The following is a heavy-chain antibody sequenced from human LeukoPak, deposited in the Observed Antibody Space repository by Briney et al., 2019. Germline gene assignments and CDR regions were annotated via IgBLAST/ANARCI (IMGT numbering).Heavy chain of an antibody. D-gene: IGHD3-10*01. CDR3: ARDPGYGLGVDYGDY. CDR1: GFTVSGNY. V-gene: IGHV3-66*01. CDR2: IHRGGNT. Sequence: GGSLRLSCAASGFTVSGNYMSWVRQAPGKGLEWLSVIHRGGNTYYADSVKGRFTISIDSSKNTVFLQMDSLRAEDTAVYYCARDPGYGLGVDYGDYWGQGTLVTVSS. J-gene: IGHJ4*02.